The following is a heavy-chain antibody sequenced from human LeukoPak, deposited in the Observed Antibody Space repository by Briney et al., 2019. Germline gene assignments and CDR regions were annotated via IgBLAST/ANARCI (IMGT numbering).Heavy chain of an antibody. CDR2: ISGSGGNT. D-gene: IGHD5-12*01. CDR1: GFTFGNYV. J-gene: IGHJ4*02. CDR3: AKSRYGGYDFFDY. V-gene: IGHV3-23*01. Sequence: GGSLRLSCAASGFTFGNYVLTWVRLAPGMGLEWVSTISGSGGNTFYADSVKGRFTISRDSSRNTLFLQMSSLRAGDTAIYYCAKSRYGGYDFFDYWGQGALVTVSS.